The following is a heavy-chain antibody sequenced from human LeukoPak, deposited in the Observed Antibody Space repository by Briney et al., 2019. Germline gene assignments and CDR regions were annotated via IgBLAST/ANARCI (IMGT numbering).Heavy chain of an antibody. Sequence: SETLSLTCTVSGGSISSGIYYWTWIRQPAGKGLEWIGRIYTSGSTNYNPSLKSRVTMSVDTSKNQFSLKLSSVTAADTAVYYCARVFRYFDLWGRGTLVTVSS. CDR1: GGSISSGIYY. J-gene: IGHJ2*01. CDR2: IYTSGST. CDR3: ARVFRYFDL. V-gene: IGHV4-61*02.